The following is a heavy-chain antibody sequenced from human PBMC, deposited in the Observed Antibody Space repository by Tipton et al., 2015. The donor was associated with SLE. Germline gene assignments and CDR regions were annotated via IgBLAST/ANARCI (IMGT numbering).Heavy chain of an antibody. J-gene: IGHJ4*02. CDR3: ARALSSLLFDY. D-gene: IGHD6-6*01. V-gene: IGHV4-39*07. Sequence: LRLSCAASGGSISSSSYYWGWIRQPPGKGLEWIGSIYYSGSTYYNPSLKSRVTISVDTSKNQFSLKLSSVTAADTAVYYCARALSSLLFDYWGQGTLVTVSS. CDR2: IYYSGST. CDR1: GGSISSSSYY.